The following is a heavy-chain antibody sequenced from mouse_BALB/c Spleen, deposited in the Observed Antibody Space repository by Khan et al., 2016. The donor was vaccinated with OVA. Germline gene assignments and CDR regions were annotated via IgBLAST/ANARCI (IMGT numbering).Heavy chain of an antibody. CDR3: ARGGYGTLAY. J-gene: IGHJ3*01. Sequence: QVQLQQSGAELVRPGTSVKVSCKATGYAFTDYLMEWVKKRPGQGLEWIGVINPGNNNANYNEKFKGKAILTADKSSTTAYMQLSSLTSDDSAVYFCARGGYGTLAYWGQGTPVTVSA. CDR1: GYAFTDYL. V-gene: IGHV1-54*01. D-gene: IGHD2-1*01. CDR2: INPGNNNA.